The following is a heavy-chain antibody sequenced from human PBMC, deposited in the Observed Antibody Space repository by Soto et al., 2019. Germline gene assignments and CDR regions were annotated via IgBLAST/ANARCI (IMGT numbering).Heavy chain of an antibody. CDR1: GGTFSSYA. V-gene: IGHV1-69*13. J-gene: IGHJ5*02. Sequence: ASVKVSCKASGGTFSSYAISWVRQAPGQGLEWMGGIIPIFGTANYAQKFQGRVTITADESTSTAYMELSSLRSEDTAVYYCAGQTGYCSGGSCYDLSWIQLGGFDPWGQGTLVTVSS. CDR2: IIPIFGTA. D-gene: IGHD2-15*01. CDR3: AGQTGYCSGGSCYDLSWIQLGGFDP.